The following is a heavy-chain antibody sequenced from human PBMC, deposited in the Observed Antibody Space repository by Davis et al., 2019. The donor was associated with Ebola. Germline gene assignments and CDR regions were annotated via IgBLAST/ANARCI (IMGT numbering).Heavy chain of an antibody. CDR1: GGSISTHY. CDR3: ARRMEMTIGGSYNWFDP. Sequence: PSETLSLTCTVSGGSISTHYWNWIRQPPGKGLEWIGYVYYSGTTNYNPSLKSRVTMSVDTSKNQFSLSLSSVTAADTAVYYCARRMEMTIGGSYNWFDPWGQGTLATVSS. J-gene: IGHJ5*02. D-gene: IGHD1-26*01. V-gene: IGHV4-59*08. CDR2: VYYSGTT.